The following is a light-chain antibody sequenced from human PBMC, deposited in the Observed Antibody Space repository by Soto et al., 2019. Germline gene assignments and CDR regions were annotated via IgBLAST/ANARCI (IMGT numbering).Light chain of an antibody. Sequence: EVVLTQSSGTLSLSPGERAILSCRASQSVSSSFLAWYQQKPGRTPRLLIYDASSRATGIPDRFSGSGSGTDFTLTIDRLEPEDFAVYYCQHYGRSPGLFTFGPGTKVDIK. CDR2: DAS. CDR3: QHYGRSPGLFT. CDR1: QSVSSSF. J-gene: IGKJ3*01. V-gene: IGKV3-20*01.